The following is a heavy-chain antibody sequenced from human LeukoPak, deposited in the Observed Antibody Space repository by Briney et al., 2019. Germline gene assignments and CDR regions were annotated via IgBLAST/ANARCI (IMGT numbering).Heavy chain of an antibody. J-gene: IGHJ3*02. CDR1: GFTFSSYG. CDR3: ARDKTPYCGGECFAFDI. CDR2: ITRSGSTI. Sequence: GGSLRLSCAASGFTFSSYGMNWVRQAPGKGLEWVSYITRSGSTIYYADSVKGRFTISRDNAKNSLYLQMNSLRAEDTAVYYCARDKTPYCGGECFAFDIWGQGTMVTVSS. D-gene: IGHD2-21*01. V-gene: IGHV3-48*04.